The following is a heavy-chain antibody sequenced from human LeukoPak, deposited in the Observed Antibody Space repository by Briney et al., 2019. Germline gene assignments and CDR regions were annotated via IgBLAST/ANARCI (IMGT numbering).Heavy chain of an antibody. V-gene: IGHV3-48*02. J-gene: IGHJ4*02. CDR3: ARARSSGWVIDS. CDR2: ISSDGGGT. Sequence: GGSLRLSCAASGLTFSSYSMNWVRQAPGKGLEWISYISSDGGGTYYADSVKGRFTISRDNAKNSLYLQMNSLRDEDTAVYFCARARSSGWVIDSWGQGTLVTVSS. D-gene: IGHD6-19*01. CDR1: GLTFSSYS.